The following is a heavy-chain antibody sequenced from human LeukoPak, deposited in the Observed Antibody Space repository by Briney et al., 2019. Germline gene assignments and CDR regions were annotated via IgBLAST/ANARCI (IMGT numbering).Heavy chain of an antibody. D-gene: IGHD6-19*01. Sequence: QPGGSLRLSCAASGFTFSNYAMSWVRQAPGKGLEWVSSISFNGGITFYADSVKGRFTISRVNSENTLSLQMNSLGAEDTAVYYCAKYLSSGSRNFDYWGQGTLVTVSS. CDR3: AKYLSSGSRNFDY. CDR2: ISFNGGIT. V-gene: IGHV3-23*01. CDR1: GFTFSNYA. J-gene: IGHJ4*02.